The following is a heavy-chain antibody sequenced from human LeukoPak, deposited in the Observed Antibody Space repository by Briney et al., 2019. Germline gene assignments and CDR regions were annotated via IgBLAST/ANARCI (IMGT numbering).Heavy chain of an antibody. D-gene: IGHD2-15*01. V-gene: IGHV4-59*08. Sequence: SETLSLTCTVSGGSISSYYWSWIRQPPGKGLEWIGYIYYSGSTNYNPSLKSRVTISVDTSKNQFSLKLSSVTAADMAVYYCARRAGYCSGGSCYWFDPWGQGTLVTVSS. CDR2: IYYSGST. J-gene: IGHJ5*02. CDR1: GGSISSYY. CDR3: ARRAGYCSGGSCYWFDP.